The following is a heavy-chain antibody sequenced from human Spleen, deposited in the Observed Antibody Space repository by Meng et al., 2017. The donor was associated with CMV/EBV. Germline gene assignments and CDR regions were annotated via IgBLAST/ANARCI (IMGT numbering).Heavy chain of an antibody. V-gene: IGHV3-9*01. Sequence: SLKISCAASGFSFSAYSLVWVRQAPGKGLEWVSGISWNSGSIGYADSVKGRFTISRDNARNSLYLQMNSLRAEDTALYYCAKELGFKSYGMDVWGQGTTVTVSS. D-gene: IGHD2-15*01. CDR3: AKELGFKSYGMDV. CDR2: ISWNSGSI. CDR1: GFSFSAYS. J-gene: IGHJ6*02.